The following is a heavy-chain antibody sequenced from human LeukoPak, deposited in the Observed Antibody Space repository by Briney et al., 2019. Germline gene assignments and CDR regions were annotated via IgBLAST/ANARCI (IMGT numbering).Heavy chain of an antibody. CDR1: GFTFSSYA. V-gene: IGHV3-23*01. CDR3: AKGAYYHGSGRYFDY. D-gene: IGHD3-10*01. CDR2: ISGSGGAT. Sequence: GGSLTLSCAASGFTFSSYAMNWVRQAPGKGLGWVSAISGSGGATYYADSVKGRFTMSRDNSKNTLYLQMNSLRAEDTAVYYCAKGAYYHGSGRYFDYWGQGTLVTVSS. J-gene: IGHJ4*02.